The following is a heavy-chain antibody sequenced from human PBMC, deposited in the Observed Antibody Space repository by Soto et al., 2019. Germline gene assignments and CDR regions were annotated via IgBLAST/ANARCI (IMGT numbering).Heavy chain of an antibody. V-gene: IGHV3-23*01. J-gene: IGHJ6*02. Sequence: PGGSLRLSCAASGFTFSSYAMSWVRQAPGKGLEWVSAISGSGGSTYYADSVKGRFTISRDNSKNTLYLQMNSLRAEDTAVYYWAKDRFAVTFYYYYYGMDVWGQGTTVTVSS. CDR2: ISGSGGST. CDR1: GFTFSSYA. D-gene: IGHD4-17*01. CDR3: AKDRFAVTFYYYYYGMDV.